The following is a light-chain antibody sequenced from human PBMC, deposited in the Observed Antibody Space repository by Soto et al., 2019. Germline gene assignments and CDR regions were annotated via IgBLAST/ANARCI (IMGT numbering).Light chain of an antibody. V-gene: IGKV3-11*01. J-gene: IGKJ1*01. Sequence: DIVLTQSPATLSLSPGERATLSCRASQSVSSYLAWYQQKPGQAPRLLIYDASSMATGIPARFSGSGSGTDFTLTISSLEPEDFAVYFCQQRSNWPVTFGQGTRVEIK. CDR1: QSVSSY. CDR2: DAS. CDR3: QQRSNWPVT.